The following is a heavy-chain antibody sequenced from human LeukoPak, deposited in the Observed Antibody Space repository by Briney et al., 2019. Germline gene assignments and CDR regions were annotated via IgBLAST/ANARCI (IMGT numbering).Heavy chain of an antibody. D-gene: IGHD4-17*01. J-gene: IGHJ5*02. CDR1: GYTFTNNA. V-gene: IGHV1-18*01. Sequence: ASVKVSCKASGYTFTNNAFSWVRQAPGQGLEWMGWINTYNGNTNYAQKLQGRVTMTTDTSTSTAYMELRSLRYDDTAVYYCARETTKTTVTTENWFDPWGQGTLVTVSS. CDR3: ARETTKTTVTTENWFDP. CDR2: INTYNGNT.